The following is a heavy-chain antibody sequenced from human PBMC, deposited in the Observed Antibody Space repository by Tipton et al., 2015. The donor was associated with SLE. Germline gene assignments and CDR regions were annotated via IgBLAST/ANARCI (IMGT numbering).Heavy chain of an antibody. V-gene: IGHV4-39*07. CDR2: LYYSGNT. D-gene: IGHD2-8*01. CDR3: ARGYCSDGVCYGFGFFDY. Sequence: TLSLTCSVSGDSISTTTSYWGWIRQPPGKGLEWIGVLYYSGNTYYNPSLKSPVTLSIDTSKNQFSLKMRSVTAADTAVYFCARGYCSDGVCYGFGFFDYWGQGNLVTVSS. J-gene: IGHJ4*02. CDR1: GDSISTTTSY.